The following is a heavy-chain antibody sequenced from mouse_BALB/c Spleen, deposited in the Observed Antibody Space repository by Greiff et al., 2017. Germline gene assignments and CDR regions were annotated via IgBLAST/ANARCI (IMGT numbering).Heavy chain of an antibody. V-gene: IGHV1-4*01. CDR3: ARSDWDEEYFDY. CDR2: INPSSGYT. Sequence: VQLKQSGAELARPGASVKMSCKASGYTFTSYTMHWVKQRPGQGLEWIGYINPSSGYTNYNQKFKDKATLTADKSSSTAYMQLSSLTSEDSAVYYCARSDWDEEYFDYWGQGTTLTVSS. J-gene: IGHJ2*01. D-gene: IGHD4-1*01. CDR1: GYTFTSYT.